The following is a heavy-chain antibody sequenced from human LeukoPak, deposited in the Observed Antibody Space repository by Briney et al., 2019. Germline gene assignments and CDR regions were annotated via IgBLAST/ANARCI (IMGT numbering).Heavy chain of an antibody. J-gene: IGHJ4*02. V-gene: IGHV4-39*01. CDR3: ARRSSRVRGVISPFDY. Sequence: PSETLSLTCTVSGGSISSSSYYWGWIRQPPGKGLEWIGSIYYSGSTYYNPSLKSRVTISVDTSKNQFSLKLSFVTAADTAVYYCARRSSRVRGVISPFDYWGQGTLVTVSS. CDR2: IYYSGST. D-gene: IGHD3-10*01. CDR1: GGSISSSSYY.